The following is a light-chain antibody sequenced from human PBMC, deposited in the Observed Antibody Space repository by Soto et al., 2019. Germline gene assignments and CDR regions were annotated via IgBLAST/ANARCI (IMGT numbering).Light chain of an antibody. V-gene: IGKV3-15*01. J-gene: IGKJ4*01. CDR2: GAS. CDR1: HSVSSD. CDR3: QQYNNWPLT. Sequence: EIVMTQSPATLSVSPGERATLSCRTSHSVSSDLAWFQQKPGQAPRLLIYGASTRATDIPARFSGSGSGTEFTLTISSLQSEDFAVYYCQQYNNWPLTFGGGTKVEIK.